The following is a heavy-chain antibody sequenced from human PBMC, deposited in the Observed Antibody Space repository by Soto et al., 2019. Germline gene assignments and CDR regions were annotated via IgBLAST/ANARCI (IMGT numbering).Heavy chain of an antibody. V-gene: IGHV3-74*01. Sequence: EVQLVESGGGLVQPGGSLRLSCAASGFTFSTYWMHWVRQPPGNGLVWVSRIKNDGSNTAYADSVKGRFTISRDNAKSTLYLQMNSLRAEDTAVYYCARDPLIGTTDYGLDVWGQGTTVSVSS. CDR2: IKNDGSNT. J-gene: IGHJ6*02. CDR3: ARDPLIGTTDYGLDV. D-gene: IGHD1-7*01. CDR1: GFTFSTYW.